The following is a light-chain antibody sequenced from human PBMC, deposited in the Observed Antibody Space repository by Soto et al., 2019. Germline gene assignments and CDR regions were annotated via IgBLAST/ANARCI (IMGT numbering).Light chain of an antibody. CDR1: QDMSGY. V-gene: IGKV1-9*01. Sequence: IQLTQSPSALSASVGDRVTITCRGSQDMSGYVAWYQQRPGRAPQLVIYAASALQTGDPSRFSGSGSGTDFTLTITSLQPEDFGTYYCQHPKWAFGQGT. CDR2: AAS. CDR3: QHPKWA. J-gene: IGKJ1*01.